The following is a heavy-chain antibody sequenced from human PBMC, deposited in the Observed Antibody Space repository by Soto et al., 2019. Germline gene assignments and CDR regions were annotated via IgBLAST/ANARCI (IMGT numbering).Heavy chain of an antibody. D-gene: IGHD3-3*01. CDR1: GFTFSDYY. CDR2: IDSSGTIR. V-gene: IGHV3-11*01. J-gene: IGHJ6*02. Sequence: QVQLGESGGALVKPGGSLRLSCAGSGFTFSDYYINWIRQAPGKGLEWISYIDSSGTIRYYADSVRGRFTISRDNARNSVYLQMSSLRAEDTAVYYCATLTIFGVFTDVWGQGTTVTVS. CDR3: ATLTIFGVFTDV.